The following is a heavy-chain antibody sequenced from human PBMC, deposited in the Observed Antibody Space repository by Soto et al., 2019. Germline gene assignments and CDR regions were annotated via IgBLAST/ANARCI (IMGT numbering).Heavy chain of an antibody. CDR3: ARDNLAVQGAFDH. CDR2: ITGTSAFL. V-gene: IGHV3-21*01. Sequence: GGSLRLSCAASGFTFNSYWMHWVRQAPGRGLEWLASITGTSAFLFYADSIKGRFTISRDNPKNFLFLQMDSLGPEDTAVYYCARDNLAVQGAFDHWGQGALVTVSS. CDR1: GFTFNSYW. J-gene: IGHJ4*02. D-gene: IGHD3-10*02.